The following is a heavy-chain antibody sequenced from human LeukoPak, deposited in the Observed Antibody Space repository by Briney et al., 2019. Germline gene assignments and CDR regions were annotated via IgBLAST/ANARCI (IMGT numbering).Heavy chain of an antibody. CDR1: GFRFSNYA. CDR2: IGGSGSST. CDR3: AKLWFGELGAVYFDY. Sequence: GGSLRLSCAASGFRFSNYAMSWVRQAPGKGLEWVSGIGGSGSSTYYADSMKGRFTISRDNSKNTLYLQMNSLRAEDTAVYYCAKLWFGELGAVYFDYWGQGTLVTVSS. V-gene: IGHV3-23*01. D-gene: IGHD3-10*01. J-gene: IGHJ4*02.